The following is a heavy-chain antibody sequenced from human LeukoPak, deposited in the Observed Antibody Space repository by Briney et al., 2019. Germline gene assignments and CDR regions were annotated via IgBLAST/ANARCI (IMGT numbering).Heavy chain of an antibody. D-gene: IGHD6-19*01. Sequence: SETLSLTCTVSGGSISGYYWNWIRQPPGKGLEWIAYIFFSGSTDYNPSLKSRVTISLDTSENHVSLRLTSVTAEDTAVYYCAREAPGGSGWTYFDYWGQGSLVTVSS. CDR2: IFFSGST. V-gene: IGHV4-59*01. CDR1: GGSISGYY. CDR3: AREAPGGSGWTYFDY. J-gene: IGHJ4*02.